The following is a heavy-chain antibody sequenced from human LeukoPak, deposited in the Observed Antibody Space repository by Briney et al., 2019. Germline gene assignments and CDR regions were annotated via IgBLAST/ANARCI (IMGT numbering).Heavy chain of an antibody. Sequence: SAGSLRLSCAASGFTFSNYGIHWVRQAPGKGLEWVAIIWNDGSNKYYGDSVKGRFIISRDNSKNTAYLQMNSLRGEDTALYYCAREGSSTIYFGSRTHSGGAFDIWGQGTVVTVSS. V-gene: IGHV3-33*01. D-gene: IGHD3-10*01. J-gene: IGHJ3*02. CDR1: GFTFSNYG. CDR2: IWNDGSNK. CDR3: AREGSSTIYFGSRTHSGGAFDI.